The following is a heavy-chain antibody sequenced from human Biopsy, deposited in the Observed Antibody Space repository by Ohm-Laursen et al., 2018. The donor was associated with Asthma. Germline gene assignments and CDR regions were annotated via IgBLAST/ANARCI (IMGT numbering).Heavy chain of an antibody. CDR1: GYPFIGYP. CDR3: ARGQKSAGDRWFDP. D-gene: IGHD6-13*01. V-gene: IGHV1-2*06. Sequence: EASVKVSCKASGYPFIGYPIHWMRQAPGQGLEWMGRINPNSGATNYAQKFQGRVTMTRDTSISTAYMEVSRLRSDDTAVYYCARGQKSAGDRWFDPWGQGTLVTVSS. CDR2: INPNSGAT. J-gene: IGHJ5*02.